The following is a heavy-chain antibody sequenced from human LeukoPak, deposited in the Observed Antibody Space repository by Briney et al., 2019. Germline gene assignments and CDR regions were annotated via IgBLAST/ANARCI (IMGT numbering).Heavy chain of an antibody. V-gene: IGHV3-23*01. J-gene: IGHJ4*02. D-gene: IGHD3-10*01. CDR2: ISSTGGTA. Sequence: GGSLRLSCAASGFTFSSFGMSWVRQAPGKGLEWVSAISSTGGTAYYADSVKGRFTISRDNAKNSLYLQMNSLRAEDTAVYYCARDRGTYYYGSGRDDYWGQGTLVTVSS. CDR1: GFTFSSFG. CDR3: ARDRGTYYYGSGRDDY.